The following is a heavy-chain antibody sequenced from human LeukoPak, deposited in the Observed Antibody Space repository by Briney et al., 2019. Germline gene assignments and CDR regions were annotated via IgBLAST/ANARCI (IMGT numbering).Heavy chain of an antibody. J-gene: IGHJ4*02. CDR2: INAVNGNT. Sequence: ASVKVSCKASGYTFINYAINWGRQAPGQGPEWIGWINAVNGNTKYSQKFQGRVTITRDTSASTAYMELSSLRSEDTAVYYCARGPRAAADDYWGQGTLVTVSS. CDR3: ARGPRAAADDY. CDR1: GYTFINYA. V-gene: IGHV1-3*01. D-gene: IGHD6-13*01.